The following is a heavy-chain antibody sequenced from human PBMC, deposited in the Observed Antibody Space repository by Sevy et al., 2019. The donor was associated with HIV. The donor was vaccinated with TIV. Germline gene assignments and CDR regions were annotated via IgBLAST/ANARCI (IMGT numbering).Heavy chain of an antibody. D-gene: IGHD7-27*01. J-gene: IGHJ4*02. CDR3: ARDQLGSIDY. Sequence: GGSLRLSCEASGFTFSDHGMNWVRQAPGKGLEWVALISFDGSVKYYADSVKGRFTISRDNSRNTLYLQMNSLRTEDTALYYCARDQLGSIDYWGQGTLVTVSS. CDR1: GFTFSDHG. V-gene: IGHV3-30*03. CDR2: ISFDGSVK.